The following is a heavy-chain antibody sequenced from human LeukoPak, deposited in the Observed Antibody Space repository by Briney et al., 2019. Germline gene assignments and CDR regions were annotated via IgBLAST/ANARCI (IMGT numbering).Heavy chain of an antibody. J-gene: IGHJ4*02. CDR2: ISSSSSPI. D-gene: IGHD1-26*01. Sequence: PGGSLRLSCAASGFTFSTYGMNWVRQAPGKGLEWISYISSSSSPIYYADSVKGRFTISRDNAKNSLYLQMNSLRDEDTAVYYCARDSGLVVGALNFDYWGQGTLVTVSS. CDR1: GFTFSTYG. V-gene: IGHV3-48*02. CDR3: ARDSGLVVGALNFDY.